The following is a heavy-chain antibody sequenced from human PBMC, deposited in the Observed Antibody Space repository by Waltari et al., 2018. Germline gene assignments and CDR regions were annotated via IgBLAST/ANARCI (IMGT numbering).Heavy chain of an antibody. CDR3: ARHYYDSSGYSPEYFQH. CDR2: IYHSGST. J-gene: IGHJ1*01. D-gene: IGHD3-22*01. V-gene: IGHV4-38-2*01. Sequence: QVQLQESGPGLVKPSETLSLTCAVSGYSISSGYYWGWIRQPPGKGLEWIGSIYHSGSTSYNPSLKSRVTISVDTSKNQFSRKLSSVTAADTAVYYCARHYYDSSGYSPEYFQHWGQGTLVTVSS. CDR1: GYSISSGYY.